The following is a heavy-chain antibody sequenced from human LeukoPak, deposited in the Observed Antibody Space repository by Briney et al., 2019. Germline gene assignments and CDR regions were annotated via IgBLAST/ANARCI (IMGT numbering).Heavy chain of an antibody. D-gene: IGHD6-13*01. CDR1: GGTFSGYT. V-gene: IGHV1-69*06. CDR2: IIPIFGTA. J-gene: IGHJ5*02. CDR3: ARDSYMAAADTWFDP. Sequence: ASVKVSCKASGGTFSGYTISWVRQAPGQGLEWMGGIIPIFGTANYAQKFQGRVTITADKSTSTVFMELSSLRSEDTAVYYCARDSYMAAADTWFDPWGQGTLVTVSS.